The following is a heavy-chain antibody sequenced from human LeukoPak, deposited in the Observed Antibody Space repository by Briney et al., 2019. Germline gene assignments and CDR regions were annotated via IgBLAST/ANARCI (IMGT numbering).Heavy chain of an antibody. Sequence: GGSLRLSCAVSGFTFSSYWMSWVRQAPGKGLEWVAHIKQDGSEKYYVDSVKGRFTISRDNAKNSLYLQMNSLRAEDSAVYYCARVGGDYKFDYWGQGTLVTVSS. J-gene: IGHJ4*02. CDR3: ARVGGDYKFDY. D-gene: IGHD4-17*01. V-gene: IGHV3-7*01. CDR2: IKQDGSEK. CDR1: GFTFSSYW.